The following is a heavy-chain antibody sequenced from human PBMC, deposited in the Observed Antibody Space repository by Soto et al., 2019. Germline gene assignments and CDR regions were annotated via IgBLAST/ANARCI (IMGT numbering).Heavy chain of an antibody. CDR2: INAGNGNT. D-gene: IGHD2-15*01. Sequence: ASVKVSCKASGYTFTSYAMHWVRQAPGQRLGWMGWINAGNGNTKYSQKFQGRVTITRDTSASTAYMELSSLRSEDTAVYYCASEYCSGGSCPPYYGMDVWGQGTTVTVSS. CDR3: ASEYCSGGSCPPYYGMDV. J-gene: IGHJ6*02. CDR1: GYTFTSYA. V-gene: IGHV1-3*01.